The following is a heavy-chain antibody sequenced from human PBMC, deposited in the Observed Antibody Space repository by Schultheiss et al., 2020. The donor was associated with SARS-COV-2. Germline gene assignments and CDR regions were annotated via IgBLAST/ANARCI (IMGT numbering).Heavy chain of an antibody. J-gene: IGHJ6*02. CDR1: GFTFSSYG. D-gene: IGHD3-9*01. V-gene: IGHV3-21*01. CDR3: ARSLGYYDILTGYHPAHYGMDV. CDR2: ISGSGENK. Sequence: GGSLRLSCAASGFTFSSYGMHWVRQAPGKGLAWVSVISGSGENKFYADSVRGRFTISRDNAKNSLYLQMNSLRAEDTAVYYCARSLGYYDILTGYHPAHYGMDVWGQGTTVTVSS.